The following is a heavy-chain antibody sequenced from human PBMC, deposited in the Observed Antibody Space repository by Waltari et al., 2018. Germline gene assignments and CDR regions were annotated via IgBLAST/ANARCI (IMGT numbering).Heavy chain of an antibody. Sequence: EVQLVESGGGLVQPGRSLRLSCTASGFTFGDYAMSWFRQAPGKGLEWVGFIRSKAYGGTTEYAASVKGRFTISRDNSKNTLYLQMNSLRAEDTAVYYCAKGGTWEPGWFDPWGQGTLVTVSS. D-gene: IGHD1-26*01. J-gene: IGHJ5*02. V-gene: IGHV3-49*03. CDR1: GFTFGDYA. CDR3: AKGGTWEPGWFDP. CDR2: IRSKAYGGTT.